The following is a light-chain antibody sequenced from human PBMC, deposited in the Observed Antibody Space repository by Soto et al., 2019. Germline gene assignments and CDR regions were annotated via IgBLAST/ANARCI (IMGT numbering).Light chain of an antibody. CDR1: SSDVGGYNY. CDR3: SSYTSSSFYV. Sequence: QSVLTQPASVSGSPGQSLTLSCTGTSSDVGGYNYVSWYQQHPGKAPKLMIYEVSNRPSGVSNRFSGSKSGNTASLTISGLQAEDEADYYCSSYTSSSFYVFGTGTKLTVL. CDR2: EVS. J-gene: IGLJ1*01. V-gene: IGLV2-14*01.